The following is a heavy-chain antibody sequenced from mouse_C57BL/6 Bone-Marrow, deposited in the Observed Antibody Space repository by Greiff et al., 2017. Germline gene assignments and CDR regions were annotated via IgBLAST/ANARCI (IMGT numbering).Heavy chain of an antibody. CDR1: GFTFSSYA. CDR3: TVPDYDYPWFAY. D-gene: IGHD2-4*01. J-gene: IGHJ3*01. V-gene: IGHV5-9-1*02. Sequence: EVKLMESGEGLVKPGGSLKLSCAASGFTFSSYAMSWVRQTPEKRLEWVAYISSGGDYIYYADTVKGRFTISRDNARNTLYLQMSSLKSEDTAMYYCTVPDYDYPWFAYWGQGTLVTVSA. CDR2: ISSGGDYI.